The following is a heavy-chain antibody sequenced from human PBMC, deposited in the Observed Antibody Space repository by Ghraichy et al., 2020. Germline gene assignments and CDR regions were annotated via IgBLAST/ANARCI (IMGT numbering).Heavy chain of an antibody. V-gene: IGHV3-30*02. J-gene: IGHJ4*02. CDR2: IRYDGSNK. CDR1: GFTFSSYG. D-gene: IGHD4-17*01. CDR3: ASPRAPYGDYEGGYFDY. Sequence: GGSLRLSCAASGFTFSSYGMHWVRQAPGKGLEWVAFIRYDGSNKYYADSVKGRFTISRDNSKNTLYLQMNSLSAEDTAVYYCASPRAPYGDYEGGYFDYWGQGTLVTVSS.